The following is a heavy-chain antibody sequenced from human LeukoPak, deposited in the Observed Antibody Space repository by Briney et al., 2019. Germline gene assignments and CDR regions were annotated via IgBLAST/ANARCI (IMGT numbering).Heavy chain of an antibody. CDR3: ARVANWNYGFDP. CDR2: IYYSGST. D-gene: IGHD1-7*01. J-gene: IGHJ5*02. Sequence: PSETLSLTCTVSGGXISSYYWSWIRQPPGKGLEWIGYIYYSGSTNYNPSLKSRVAISVDTSKNQFSLKLSSVTAADTAVYYCARVANWNYGFDPWGQGTLVTVSS. CDR1: GGXISSYY. V-gene: IGHV4-59*01.